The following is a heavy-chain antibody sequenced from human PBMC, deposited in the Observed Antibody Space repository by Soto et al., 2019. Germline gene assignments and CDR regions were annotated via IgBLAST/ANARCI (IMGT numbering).Heavy chain of an antibody. Sequence: SETLSLTCTVSGGSISSSSYYWGWIRQPPGKGLEWIGSIYYSGSTYYNPSLKSRVTISVDTSKNQFSLKLSSVTAADTAVYYCAIRRAYYDFWSGSPRDWFDPWGQGTLVTVSS. D-gene: IGHD3-3*01. CDR1: GGSISSSSYY. J-gene: IGHJ5*02. V-gene: IGHV4-39*01. CDR2: IYYSGST. CDR3: AIRRAYYDFWSGSPRDWFDP.